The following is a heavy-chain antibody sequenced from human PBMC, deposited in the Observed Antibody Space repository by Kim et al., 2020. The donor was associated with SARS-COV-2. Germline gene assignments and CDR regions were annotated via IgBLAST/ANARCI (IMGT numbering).Heavy chain of an antibody. CDR3: AREQGRVEIVPGATFDI. D-gene: IGHD6-6*01. V-gene: IGHV4-31*02. Sequence: LKSRVTISVDPSKNQFSLKLSSVTAADTAVYYCAREQGRVEIVPGATFDIWGQGTMVTVSS. J-gene: IGHJ3*02.